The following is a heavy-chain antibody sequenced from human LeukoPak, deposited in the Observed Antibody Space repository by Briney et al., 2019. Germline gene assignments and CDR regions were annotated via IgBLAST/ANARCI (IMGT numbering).Heavy chain of an antibody. CDR2: ISGRGGST. CDR3: AKGRAQSLIVVVPAAIHH. Sequence: PGGSLRLSCAASGFTFSSYAMSWVRQAPGKGLEWVSAISGRGGSTYYADSVKGRFTTSRDNSKNTLYLQMNSLRAEDTAVYYCAKGRAQSLIVVVPAAIHHWGQGTLVTVSS. J-gene: IGHJ4*02. CDR1: GFTFSSYA. D-gene: IGHD2-2*01. V-gene: IGHV3-23*01.